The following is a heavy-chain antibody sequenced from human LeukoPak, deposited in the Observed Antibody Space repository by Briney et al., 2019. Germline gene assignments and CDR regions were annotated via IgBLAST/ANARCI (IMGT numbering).Heavy chain of an antibody. Sequence: ASVKVSCKVSGYTLTELSMHWVRQAPGKGLEWMGGFDPEDGETIYAQKFQGRVTMTRDMSTSTVYMELSSLRSEDTAVYYCARDGRPFAGRYYYYYMDVWGKGTTVTVSS. CDR1: GYTLTELS. D-gene: IGHD1-26*01. V-gene: IGHV1-24*01. CDR2: FDPEDGET. CDR3: ARDGRPFAGRYYYYYMDV. J-gene: IGHJ6*03.